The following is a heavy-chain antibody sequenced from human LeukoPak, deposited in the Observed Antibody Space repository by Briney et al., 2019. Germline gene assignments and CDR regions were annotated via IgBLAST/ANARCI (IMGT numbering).Heavy chain of an antibody. CDR2: ISSSSSYI. CDR1: GFTFSSYS. D-gene: IGHD3-3*01. Sequence: GGSLRLSCAASGFTFSSYSMNWARQAPGKGLEWVSSISSSSSYIYYADSVKGRFTISRDNAKNSLYLQMNSLRAEDTAVYYCARAGDGARFLEWLGTSVLDYWGQGTLVTVSS. J-gene: IGHJ4*02. CDR3: ARAGDGARFLEWLGTSVLDY. V-gene: IGHV3-21*01.